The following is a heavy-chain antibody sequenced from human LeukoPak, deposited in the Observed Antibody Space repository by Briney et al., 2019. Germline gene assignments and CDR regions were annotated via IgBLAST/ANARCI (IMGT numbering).Heavy chain of an antibody. V-gene: IGHV3-21*01. Sequence: GGSLRLSCAASGFTFSSYTMDWVRQAPGKGLEWVSSISSSSDYIFYADSVKGRFTISRDNSKNTLFLQMNSLRPEDTAVYYCAKEYDSGWTSFDYWGRGTVVTVSS. CDR2: ISSSSDYI. D-gene: IGHD6-19*01. CDR3: AKEYDSGWTSFDY. CDR1: GFTFSSYT. J-gene: IGHJ4*02.